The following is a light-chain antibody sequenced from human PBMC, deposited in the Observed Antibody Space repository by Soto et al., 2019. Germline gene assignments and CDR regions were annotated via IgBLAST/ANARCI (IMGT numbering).Light chain of an antibody. CDR2: TNN. J-gene: IGLJ2*01. CDR3: AAWQDSLSVVI. CDR1: RPSIGSNH. Sequence: QSVLTQPPSASGTPGQRVTISCSGSRPSIGSNHVYWYQQLPGMAPKLLIYTNNQRPSGFPDLFSASKSGTSASLAISGLRSEDEADYDCAAWQDSLSVVIFGGGTEVTVL. V-gene: IGLV1-47*02.